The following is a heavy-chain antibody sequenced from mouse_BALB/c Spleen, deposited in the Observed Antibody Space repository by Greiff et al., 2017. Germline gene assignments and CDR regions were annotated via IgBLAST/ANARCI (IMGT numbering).Heavy chain of an antibody. D-gene: IGHD1-1*01. V-gene: IGHV2-2*02. CDR3: ARKSLRSYAMDY. J-gene: IGHJ4*01. CDR2: IWSGGST. Sequence: QVQLKQSGPGLVQPSQSLSITCTVSGFSFTSYGVPWVRQSPGKGLEWLGVIWSGGSTDYNAAFISRLSISKNNSKSQVFFKLNSLQDNDTAIYYCARKSLRSYAMDYWGQGTSVTVSA. CDR1: GFSFTSYG.